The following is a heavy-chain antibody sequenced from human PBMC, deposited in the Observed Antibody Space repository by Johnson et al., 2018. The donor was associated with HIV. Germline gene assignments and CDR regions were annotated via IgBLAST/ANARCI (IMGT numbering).Heavy chain of an antibody. CDR1: GFTFDDYG. Sequence: QVQLVESGGGVVRPGGSLRLSCAASGFTFDDYGMSWVRQAPGKGLEWVAVISYDGSNKYYADSVKGRFTISRDNSKNTLYMQMNSLRAEDTAVYYCARDDGGGGDAFDIWGQGTMVTVSS. V-gene: IGHV3-30*03. CDR2: ISYDGSNK. CDR3: ARDDGGGGDAFDI. D-gene: IGHD2-15*01. J-gene: IGHJ3*02.